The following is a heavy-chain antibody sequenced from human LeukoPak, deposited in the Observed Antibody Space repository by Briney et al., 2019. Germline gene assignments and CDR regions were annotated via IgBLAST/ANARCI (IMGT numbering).Heavy chain of an antibody. CDR3: ARHLGAWYYDFWSGYYLSYGMDV. V-gene: IGHV5-51*01. J-gene: IGHJ6*02. D-gene: IGHD3-3*01. CDR2: IYPGDSDT. CDR1: GYSFTSYW. Sequence: NLGESLKISCKGSGYSFTSYWIGWVRPMPGKGLEWMGIIYPGDSDTRYSPSFQGQVTISADKSISTACLQWSSLKASDTAMYYCARHLGAWYYDFWSGYYLSYGMDVWGQGTTVTVSS.